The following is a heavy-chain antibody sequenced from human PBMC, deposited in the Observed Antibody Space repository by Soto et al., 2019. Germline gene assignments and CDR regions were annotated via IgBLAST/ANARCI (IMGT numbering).Heavy chain of an antibody. J-gene: IGHJ3*02. CDR1: GGSISSCGYY. Sequence: QVQLQESGPGLVKPSQTLSLTCTVSGGSISSCGYYWSWIRQHPGKGLEWIGYIYYSGSTYYNPSIKSRFTISVDTSKNQFSLKLSSVTAADTAVYYCARESDILTGSAFDIWGQGTMVTVSS. CDR2: IYYSGST. V-gene: IGHV4-31*03. CDR3: ARESDILTGSAFDI. D-gene: IGHD3-9*01.